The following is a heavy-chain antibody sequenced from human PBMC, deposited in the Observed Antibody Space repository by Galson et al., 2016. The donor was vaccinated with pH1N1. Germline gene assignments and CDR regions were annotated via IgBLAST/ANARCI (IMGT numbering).Heavy chain of an antibody. V-gene: IGHV6-1*01. Sequence: CAISGDSVSSIDAAWNWIRQSPSGGLEWLGRTYYRSRWIYDYSGSVSGRITINPDTSKNQFSLQLSSVTPEDTAVYYCEREGVTESGRWENAFAIWGQGTMVTVS. CDR2: TYYRSRWIY. D-gene: IGHD1-26*01. CDR1: GDSVSSIDAA. J-gene: IGHJ3*02. CDR3: EREGVTESGRWENAFAI.